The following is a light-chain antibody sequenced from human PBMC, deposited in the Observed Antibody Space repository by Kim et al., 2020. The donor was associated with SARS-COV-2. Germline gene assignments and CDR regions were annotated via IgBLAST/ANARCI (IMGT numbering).Light chain of an antibody. CDR1: RSDVGGYNY. J-gene: IGLJ1*01. CDR2: EVS. Sequence: GQSVTISCTGTRSDVGGYNYVSWYQQHPGKAPKLMIYEVSKRPSGVPDRFSASKSGNTASLTVSGLQAEDEADYYCSSYTGSNTYVFGTGTKVTVL. V-gene: IGLV2-8*01. CDR3: SSYTGSNTYV.